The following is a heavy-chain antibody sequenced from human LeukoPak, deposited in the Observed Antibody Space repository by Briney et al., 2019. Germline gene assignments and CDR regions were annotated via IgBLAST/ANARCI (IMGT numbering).Heavy chain of an antibody. CDR1: GYTITSYY. J-gene: IGHJ4*02. CDR2: INPSGGST. V-gene: IGHV1-46*01. D-gene: IGHD5-18*01. CDR3: ASGAQLWLIGP. Sequence: GASVKVSCKASGYTITSYYMHWVRQAPGQGLEWMGIINPSGGSTSYAQKFQGRVTMTRDTSTSTVYMELSSLRSEDTAVYYCASGAQLWLIGPWGQGTLVTVSS.